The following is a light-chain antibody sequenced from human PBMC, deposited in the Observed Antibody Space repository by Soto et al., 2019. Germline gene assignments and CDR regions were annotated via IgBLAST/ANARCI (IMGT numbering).Light chain of an antibody. V-gene: IGLV2-14*01. CDR3: NSYTSSNTYV. CDR1: SSDVGAHNF. J-gene: IGLJ1*01. Sequence: QSVLAQPASVSGSPGQAITISCSGSSSDVGAHNFVSWYQHHPGKAPKLMIYEVSNRPSGVSNRFSDSKSGNTASLTISGLQAEDEADYYCNSYTSSNTYVFGRGTKVTVL. CDR2: EVS.